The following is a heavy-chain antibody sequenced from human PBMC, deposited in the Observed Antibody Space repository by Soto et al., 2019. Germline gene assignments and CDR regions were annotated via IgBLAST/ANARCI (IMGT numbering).Heavy chain of an antibody. CDR1: GFTFSSYW. D-gene: IGHD5-12*01. J-gene: IGHJ4*02. Sequence: EVQLVDSGGGLVQPGGSLRLSCAASGFTFSSYWIHWVRQAPGEGLVLVSRIKGDGITTNYADSVKGRFTISRDYAKNTVLLQMNSLQADNTAVYYCARGAFVGYELDYWGQGTLVTVSS. CDR2: IKGDGITT. CDR3: ARGAFVGYELDY. V-gene: IGHV3-74*01.